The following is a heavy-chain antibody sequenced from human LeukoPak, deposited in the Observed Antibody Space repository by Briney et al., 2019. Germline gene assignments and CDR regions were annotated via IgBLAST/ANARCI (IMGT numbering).Heavy chain of an antibody. D-gene: IGHD3-10*01. J-gene: IGHJ6*03. CDR3: ARGSSGRYYYYYYYMDV. CDR1: GGSISSRTYY. V-gene: IGHV4-39*01. Sequence: AETLSLTCTVSGGSISSRTYYWGWLRQPPGTGLEWIGTIYYSGSTYYNPSLKSRVTISVDTSKNQFSLKLSSVTAADTAVYYCARGSSGRYYYYYYYMDVWGKGTTVTISS. CDR2: IYYSGST.